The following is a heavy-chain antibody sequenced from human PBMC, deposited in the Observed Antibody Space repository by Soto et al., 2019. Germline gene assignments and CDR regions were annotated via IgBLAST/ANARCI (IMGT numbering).Heavy chain of an antibody. CDR3: ARDRPYSSGWYHDY. CDR2: IYSGGST. D-gene: IGHD6-19*01. CDR1: GFTVSSNY. Sequence: EAQLVESGGGLVQPGGSLRLSCAASGFTVSSNYMSWVRQAPGKGLEWVSVIYSGGSTYYADSVKGRFTISRDNSKNTLYLQMNSLRAEDTAVYYCARDRPYSSGWYHDYWGQGTLVTVSS. J-gene: IGHJ4*02. V-gene: IGHV3-66*01.